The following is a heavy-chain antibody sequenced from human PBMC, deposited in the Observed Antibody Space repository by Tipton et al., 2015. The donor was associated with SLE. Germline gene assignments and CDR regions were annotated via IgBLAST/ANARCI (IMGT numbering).Heavy chain of an antibody. CDR2: ISGSGGST. J-gene: IGHJ4*02. V-gene: IGHV3-23*01. Sequence: SLRLSCAASGFTFSSYAMSWVRQAPGKGLEWVSAISGSGGSTYYADSVKGRFTISRDNAKNSLYLQMNSLRAEDTAVYYCARGVRFLFDYWGQGTLVTVSS. D-gene: IGHD3-3*01. CDR1: GFTFSSYA. CDR3: ARGVRFLFDY.